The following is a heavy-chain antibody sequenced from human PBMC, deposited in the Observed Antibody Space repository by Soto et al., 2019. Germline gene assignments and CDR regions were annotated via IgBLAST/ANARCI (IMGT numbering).Heavy chain of an antibody. CDR1: GYTFTGYY. CDR3: AIDSSGYYLSFDY. CDR2: INPNSGGT. J-gene: IGHJ4*02. Sequence: ASVKVSCKASGYTFTGYYMHWVRQAPGQGLEWIGWINPNSGGTNYAQKFQGWVTMTRDTSISTAYMELSRLRSDDTAVYYCAIDSSGYYLSFDYWGQGNLVTVS. D-gene: IGHD3-22*01. V-gene: IGHV1-2*04.